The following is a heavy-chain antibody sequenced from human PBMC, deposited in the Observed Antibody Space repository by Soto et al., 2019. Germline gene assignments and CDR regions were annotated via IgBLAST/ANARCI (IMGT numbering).Heavy chain of an antibody. CDR3: ARHPSIAVAGEDYGMDV. D-gene: IGHD6-19*01. CDR1: GYSFTSYW. J-gene: IGHJ6*02. Sequence: GESLKISCKGSGYSFTSYWISWVRQMPGKGLEWMGRIDPSDSYTNYSPSFQGHVTISADKSISTAYQQWSSLKASDTAMYYCARHPSIAVAGEDYGMDVWGQGTTVTVSS. V-gene: IGHV5-10-1*01. CDR2: IDPSDSYT.